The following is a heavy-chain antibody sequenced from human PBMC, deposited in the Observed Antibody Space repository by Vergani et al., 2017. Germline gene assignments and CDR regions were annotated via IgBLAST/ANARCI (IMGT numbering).Heavy chain of an antibody. Sequence: QVLLTQSGAEVKKPGSSVKVSCKASGGSLSTYAFVWVRQAPGQGLEWMGWINTNTGHPTYAQGFTGRFVFSSDTSVSTTYLQISSLKAEDSAVYYCARGWEMATITGFDAWGQGTLVTVSS. CDR1: GGSLSTYA. CDR3: ARGWEMATITGFDA. D-gene: IGHD5-24*01. V-gene: IGHV7-4-1*02. J-gene: IGHJ5*02. CDR2: INTNTGHP.